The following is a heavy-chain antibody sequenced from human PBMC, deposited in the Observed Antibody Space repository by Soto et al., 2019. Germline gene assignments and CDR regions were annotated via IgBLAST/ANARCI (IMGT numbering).Heavy chain of an antibody. CDR1: GFTFTSSA. J-gene: IGHJ4*02. V-gene: IGHV1-58*01. CDR2: IDVGSGNT. D-gene: IGHD4-4*01. Sequence: ASVKVSCKASGFTFTSSAVQWVRQARGQRLEWIGWIDVGSGNTNYAQKFQERVTITRDTSTSTAYMELSSLRSEDTAVYYCARVFKDTVTTQTDDYWGQGTLVTVSS. CDR3: ARVFKDTVTTQTDDY.